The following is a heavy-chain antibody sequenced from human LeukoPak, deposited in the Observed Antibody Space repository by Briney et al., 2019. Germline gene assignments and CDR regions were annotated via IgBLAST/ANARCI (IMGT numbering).Heavy chain of an antibody. J-gene: IGHJ3*02. CDR3: ARPLRPYYYDSSGYHTLPPHDAFDI. V-gene: IGHV3-20*04. D-gene: IGHD3-22*01. Sequence: GGSLRLSCAASGFTFDDYGMSWVRQAPGKGLEWVSGINWNGGSTGYADSVEGRFTISRDNAKNSLYLQMNSLRAEDTALYYCARPLRPYYYDSSGYHTLPPHDAFDIWGQGTMVTVSS. CDR2: INWNGGST. CDR1: GFTFDDYG.